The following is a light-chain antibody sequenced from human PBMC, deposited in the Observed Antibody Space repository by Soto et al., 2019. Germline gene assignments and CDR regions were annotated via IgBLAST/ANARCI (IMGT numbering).Light chain of an antibody. V-gene: IGKV3-15*01. CDR2: GAS. CDR1: QSVSSN. J-gene: IGKJ3*01. CDR3: QQYDNWPPFT. Sequence: EIVMTQSPGTLSVSPGERATLSCRASQSVSSNLAWYQQKPGQAPRLLIYGASTRATGIPARFSGSGSGTAFTLTISTLQSADFAVYYCQQYDNWPPFTFGPGTKVDIK.